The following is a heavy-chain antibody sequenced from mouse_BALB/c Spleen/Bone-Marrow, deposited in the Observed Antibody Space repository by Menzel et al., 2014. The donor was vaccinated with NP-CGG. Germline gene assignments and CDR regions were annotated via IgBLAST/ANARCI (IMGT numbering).Heavy chain of an antibody. CDR1: GFNIKDTY. Sequence: VHVKQSGAELVKPGASVKLSCTASGFNIKDTYMHWVKQRPEQGLEWIGRIDPANGNTKYDPKFQGKATITADTSSNTAYLQLSSLTSEDTAVYYCASYYYGSSGFAYWGQGTLVTVS. J-gene: IGHJ3*01. CDR3: ASYYYGSSGFAY. D-gene: IGHD1-1*01. CDR2: IDPANGNT. V-gene: IGHV14-3*02.